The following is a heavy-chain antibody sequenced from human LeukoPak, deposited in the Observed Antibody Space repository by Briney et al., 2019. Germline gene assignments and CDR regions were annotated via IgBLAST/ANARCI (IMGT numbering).Heavy chain of an antibody. CDR3: ARLEVTGTTSYYYYYMDV. CDR2: IYPGDSDT. CDR1: GYSFTSYW. J-gene: IGHJ6*03. D-gene: IGHD1-7*01. V-gene: IGHV5-51*01. Sequence: GESLKISCKGSGYSFTSYWIGWVRQMPGKGLGWMGIIYPGDSDTRYSPSFQGQVTISADKSISTAYLQWSSLKASDTAMYYCARLEVTGTTSYYYYYMDVWGKGTTVTVSS.